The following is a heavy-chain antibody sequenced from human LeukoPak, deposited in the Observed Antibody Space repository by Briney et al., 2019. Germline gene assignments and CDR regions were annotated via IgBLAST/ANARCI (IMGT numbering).Heavy chain of an antibody. CDR3: ASAPRAGWLLPYY. V-gene: IGHV5-51*01. D-gene: IGHD3-22*01. CDR2: IYPGDSDT. Sequence: PGESLKISCKGSGYSFTSYWIGWVRQMPGKGLEWMGIIYPGDSDTRYSPSFQGQVTISADKSISTTYLQWSSLKASDTAMYYCASAPRAGWLLPYYWGQGTLVTVSS. J-gene: IGHJ4*02. CDR1: GYSFTSYW.